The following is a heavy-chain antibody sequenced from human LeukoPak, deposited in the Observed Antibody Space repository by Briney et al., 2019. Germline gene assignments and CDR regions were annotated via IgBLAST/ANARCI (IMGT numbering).Heavy chain of an antibody. J-gene: IGHJ3*02. CDR3: ALTARYSGTTGAFDI. D-gene: IGHD1-26*01. CDR2: IYPGDSDT. CDR1: GYSFTSYW. V-gene: IGHV5-51*01. Sequence: GESLKISCKGSGYSFTSYWIGWVRQMPGKGLEWMGIIYPGDSDTRYSPSFQGQVTISADKSISTAYLQWSSLKASDTAMYYCALTARYSGTTGAFDIWGQGTMVTVSS.